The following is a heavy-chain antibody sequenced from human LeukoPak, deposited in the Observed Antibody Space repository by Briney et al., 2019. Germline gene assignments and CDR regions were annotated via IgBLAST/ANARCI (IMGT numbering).Heavy chain of an antibody. CDR3: ARAGPIVGATSFDY. V-gene: IGHV3-30-3*01. Sequence: QPGRSLRLSCAASGFTFSSYAMHWVRQAPGKGLEWVAVISYDGSNKYYADSVKGRFTISRDNSKNTLYLQMNSLRAEDTAVYYCARAGPIVGATSFDYWGQGTLVIVSS. CDR1: GFTFSSYA. CDR2: ISYDGSNK. J-gene: IGHJ4*02. D-gene: IGHD1-26*01.